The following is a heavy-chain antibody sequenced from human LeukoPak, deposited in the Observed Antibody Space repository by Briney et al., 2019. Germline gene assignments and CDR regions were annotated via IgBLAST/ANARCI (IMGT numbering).Heavy chain of an antibody. CDR1: GFIFSSYA. CDR2: ISGSGGST. J-gene: IGHJ4*02. Sequence: GSLRLSCAASGFIFSSYAMSWVRQAPGKGLEWVSAISGSGGSTYYADSVKGRFTISRDNSKNTLYLQMNSLRAEDTAVYYCAKDRRDSSGYYYSRFDYWGQGTLVTVSS. D-gene: IGHD3-22*01. V-gene: IGHV3-23*01. CDR3: AKDRRDSSGYYYSRFDY.